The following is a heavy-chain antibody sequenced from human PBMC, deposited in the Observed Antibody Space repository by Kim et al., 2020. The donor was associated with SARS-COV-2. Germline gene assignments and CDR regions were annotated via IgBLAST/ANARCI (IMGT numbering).Heavy chain of an antibody. Sequence: TYYTNTGRGRVTISRDNHNNSLFLQMNSLRAEDAAVYYWARGPNYSPFDCWGQGTLVTVSS. CDR3: ARGPNYSPFDC. V-gene: IGHV3-48*03. J-gene: IGHJ4*02. D-gene: IGHD4-4*01. CDR2: T.